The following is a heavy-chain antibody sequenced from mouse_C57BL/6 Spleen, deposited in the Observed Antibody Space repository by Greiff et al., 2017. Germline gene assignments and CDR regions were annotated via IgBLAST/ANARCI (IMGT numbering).Heavy chain of an antibody. D-gene: IGHD1-1*01. J-gene: IGHJ2*01. CDR2: INPSNGGT. V-gene: IGHV1-53*01. CDR3: ATYYYGSSLPFDY. Sequence: QVQLQQPGTELVKPGASVKLSCKASGYTFTSYWMHWVKQRPGQGLEWIGNINPSNGGTNYNEKFKSKATLPVDKSSSTAYMQLSSLTSEDSAVYYFATYYYGSSLPFDYWGQGTTLTVSS. CDR1: GYTFTSYW.